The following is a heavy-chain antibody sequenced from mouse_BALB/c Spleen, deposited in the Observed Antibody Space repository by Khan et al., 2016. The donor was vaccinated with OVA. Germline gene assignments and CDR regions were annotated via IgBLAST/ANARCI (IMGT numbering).Heavy chain of an antibody. J-gene: IGHJ2*01. CDR3: ARIYGGDFDY. CDR1: GYSITSDYA. Sequence: EVQLVESGPGLVKPSQSLSLTCTVTGYSITSDYAWNWIRQFPGNKLEWMGYISYSGNTKYNPSLKSRISITRDTSKHQFFLQLKSVTTEDTATYYCARIYGGDFDYWGQGTTLTVSS. D-gene: IGHD1-1*01. CDR2: ISYSGNT. V-gene: IGHV3-2*02.